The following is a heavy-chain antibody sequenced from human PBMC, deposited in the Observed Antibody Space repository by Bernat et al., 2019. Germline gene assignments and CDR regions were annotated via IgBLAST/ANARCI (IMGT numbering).Heavy chain of an antibody. CDR1: GFTFSSYA. V-gene: IGHV3-23*01. J-gene: IGHJ3*02. D-gene: IGHD2-15*01. CDR3: AKARVEAQTRHDAFDI. CDR2: ISDSGGST. Sequence: EVQLLESGGGLVQPGGSLRLSCAASGFTFSSYAMSWVRQAPGKGLEWVSEISDSGGSTFYADSVKGRFTISRDNSKNTLYLQVDSLRVEDTAVYYCAKARVEAQTRHDAFDIWGQGTMVTVSS.